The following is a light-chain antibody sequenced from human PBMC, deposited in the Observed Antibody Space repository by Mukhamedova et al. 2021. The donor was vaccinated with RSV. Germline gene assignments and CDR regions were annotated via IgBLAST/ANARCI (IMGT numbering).Light chain of an antibody. Sequence: VSNRPSGVSNRFSGSKSDNTASLTISGLQAEDEADYYCSPYASSGWVFGGGTKLTVL. J-gene: IGLJ3*02. CDR3: SPYASSGWV. CDR2: VS. V-gene: IGLV2-14*01.